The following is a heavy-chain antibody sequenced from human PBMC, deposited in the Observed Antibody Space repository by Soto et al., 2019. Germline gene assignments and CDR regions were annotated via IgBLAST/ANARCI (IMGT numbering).Heavy chain of an antibody. J-gene: IGHJ6*02. CDR3: ERETGATIFGVVPRPFHELWGMEV. D-gene: IGHD3-3*01. V-gene: IGHV1-46*01. CDR1: GYTFTSYY. Sequence: ASVKVSCKASGYTFTSYYMHWVRQAPGQGLEWMGIINPSGGSTSYAQKFQGRVTMTRDTSTSTVYMELSSLRSEDTAVYYCERETGATIFGVVPRPFHELWGMEVWCQGPTVTVSS. CDR2: INPSGGST.